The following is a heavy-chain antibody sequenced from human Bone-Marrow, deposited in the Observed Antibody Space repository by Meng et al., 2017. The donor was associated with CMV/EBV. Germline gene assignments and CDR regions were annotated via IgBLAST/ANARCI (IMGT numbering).Heavy chain of an antibody. J-gene: IGHJ4*02. D-gene: IGHD4-23*01. V-gene: IGHV3-30-3*01. Sequence: GESLKISCAASGFTFSSYAMHWVRQAPGKGLEWVAVISYDGSNKYYADSVKGRFTISRDNSKNTLYLQMNSLRAEDTAVYYCARDYGPPTVVKYYFEYWGQGPRVTGSS. CDR1: GFTFSSYA. CDR2: ISYDGSNK. CDR3: ARDYGPPTVVKYYFEY.